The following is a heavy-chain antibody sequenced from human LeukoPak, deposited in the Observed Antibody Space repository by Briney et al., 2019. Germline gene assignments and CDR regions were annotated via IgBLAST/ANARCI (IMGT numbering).Heavy chain of an antibody. CDR1: GFTFSSYG. CDR2: IRYDGSNK. V-gene: IGHV3-30*02. D-gene: IGHD2-21*01. J-gene: IGHJ4*02. CDR3: AKAHVGGLRPGSWAD. Sequence: GGSLRLSCAASGFTFSSYGMHWVRQAPGKGLEWVAFIRYDGSNKYYADSVKGRFTISRDNSKNTLYLQMNSLRAEDTAVYDCAKAHVGGLRPGSWADGGREPLATVSS.